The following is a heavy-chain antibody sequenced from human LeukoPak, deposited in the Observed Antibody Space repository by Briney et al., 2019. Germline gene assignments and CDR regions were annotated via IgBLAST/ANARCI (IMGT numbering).Heavy chain of an antibody. Sequence: KPSETLSLTCAVSGASISSHYWSWIRQPPGKGLEWIGYTSGSISDNPSLKSRVAVSVDPSQNQVSLSLTSVTAADTAVYYCARVLAIFGLDTTDFYMDVWGKGTTATVSS. D-gene: IGHD3/OR15-3a*01. CDR1: GASISSHY. J-gene: IGHJ6*03. CDR3: ARVLAIFGLDTTDFYMDV. CDR2: TSGSI. V-gene: IGHV4-59*11.